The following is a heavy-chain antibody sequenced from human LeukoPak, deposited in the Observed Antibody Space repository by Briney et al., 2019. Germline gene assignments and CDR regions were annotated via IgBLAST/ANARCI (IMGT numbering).Heavy chain of an antibody. Sequence: PGGSLRLSCAASGFTVGSNYMSWVRQAPGKGLEWVSVIYSGGTTYCADSVKGRFTVSRDSSKNTLYLQMNSLRAEDTAVYYCARDDRDYCITTSCYAFDIWGQGTKVTVSS. D-gene: IGHD2-2*01. CDR2: IYSGGTT. V-gene: IGHV3-53*01. CDR1: GFTVGSNY. CDR3: ARDDRDYCITTSCYAFDI. J-gene: IGHJ3*02.